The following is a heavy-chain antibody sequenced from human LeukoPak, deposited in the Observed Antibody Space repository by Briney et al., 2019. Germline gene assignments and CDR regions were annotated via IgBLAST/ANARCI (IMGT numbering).Heavy chain of an antibody. D-gene: IGHD3-10*01. V-gene: IGHV4-59*12. CDR3: ARGSRGYFDY. Sequence: SETLSLTCTVSGFSISSYYWSWIRQPPGKGLEWIGSIYYSGSTYYNPSLKSRVTISVDTSKNQFSLKLSSVTAADTAVYYCARGSRGYFDYWGQGTLVTVSS. J-gene: IGHJ4*02. CDR2: IYYSGST. CDR1: GFSISSYY.